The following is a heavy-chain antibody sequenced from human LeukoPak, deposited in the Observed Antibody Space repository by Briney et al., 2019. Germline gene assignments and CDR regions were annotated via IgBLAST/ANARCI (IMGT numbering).Heavy chain of an antibody. Sequence: GGSLRLSFAASGFTVSSNYMSWGPKGPGKGLEWGSVIYIGGSTYYADCVKGSFTISRDNSKNTLYLQTNSLRAEDTAVYYCARDALITFGFNTYYGMDVWGQGTTVTVSS. CDR1: GFTVSSNY. V-gene: IGHV3-66*01. D-gene: IGHD3-10*01. CDR3: ARDALITFGFNTYYGMDV. CDR2: IYIGGST. J-gene: IGHJ6*02.